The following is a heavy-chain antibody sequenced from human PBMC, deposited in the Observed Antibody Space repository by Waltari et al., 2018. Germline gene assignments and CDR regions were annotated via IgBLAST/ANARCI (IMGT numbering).Heavy chain of an antibody. CDR3: ARARADKDAFDI. CDR1: GGSISSSSYY. Sequence: QLQLQESGPGLVKPSETLSLTCTVSGGSISSSSYYWGWLRQPPGKGLEWIGSIYYSGSTYYNPSLKSRVTISVDTSKNQFSLKLSSVTAADTAVYYCARARADKDAFDIWGQGTMVTVSS. V-gene: IGHV4-39*07. CDR2: IYYSGST. J-gene: IGHJ3*02.